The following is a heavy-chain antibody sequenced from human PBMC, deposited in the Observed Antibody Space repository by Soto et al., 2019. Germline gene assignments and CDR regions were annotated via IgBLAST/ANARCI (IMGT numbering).Heavy chain of an antibody. CDR3: XXSAXXYGSGSLYAPWYFDL. Sequence: EVQLLESGGGLVQPGGSLRLSCATSGFTFSSYAMSWVRQAPGKGLEWVSAISGSGGSTYYADSVKGRFTISRDNSKNTLYLQXXXXXXEDTAXXYCXXSAXXYGSGSLYAPWYFDLWGRGTLVTVSS. D-gene: IGHD3-10*01. V-gene: IGHV3-23*01. CDR2: ISGSGGST. CDR1: GFTFSSYA. J-gene: IGHJ2*01.